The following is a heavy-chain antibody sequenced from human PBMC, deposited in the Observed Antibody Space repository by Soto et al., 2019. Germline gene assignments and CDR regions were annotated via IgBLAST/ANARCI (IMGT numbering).Heavy chain of an antibody. J-gene: IGHJ6*03. CDR2: IWYDGSNK. CDR3: ARDPHVSSRSSANSMDV. V-gene: IGHV3-33*01. D-gene: IGHD6-6*01. Sequence: GSLRLSCAASGFTFSSYGMHWVRQAPGKGLEWVAVIWYDGSNKYYADSVKGRFTISRDNSKNTLYLQMNSLRAEDTAVYYCARDPHVSSRSSANSMDVWGDGTTVPV. CDR1: GFTFSSYG.